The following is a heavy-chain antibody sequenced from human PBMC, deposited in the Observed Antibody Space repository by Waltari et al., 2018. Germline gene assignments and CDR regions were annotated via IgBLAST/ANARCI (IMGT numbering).Heavy chain of an antibody. D-gene: IGHD4-17*01. Sequence: QVQLQESGPGLVKPSQTLSLTCTVSGGSISSSSYYWRWLRQPAGKGLEWIGYIYTSGSTNYNPSLKSRVTISVDTSKNQFSLKLSSVTAADTAVYYCARTEYGLYYYYGMDVWGQGTTVTVSS. V-gene: IGHV4-61*09. J-gene: IGHJ6*02. CDR3: ARTEYGLYYYYGMDV. CDR1: GGSISSSSYY. CDR2: IYTSGST.